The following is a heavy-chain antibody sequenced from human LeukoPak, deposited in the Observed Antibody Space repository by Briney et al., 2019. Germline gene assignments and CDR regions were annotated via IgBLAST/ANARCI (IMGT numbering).Heavy chain of an antibody. J-gene: IGHJ6*02. D-gene: IGHD3-10*01. CDR2: INPSGGST. Sequence: VASVKVSCKASGYTFTSYYMHWVRQAPGQGLNWMGRINPSGGSTSYAQKFQGRVTLTRDTSTSTVYMELRSLRSEDTAVYYCARDHTMVRLSYGMDVWGQGTTVTVSS. CDR1: GYTFTSYY. V-gene: IGHV1-46*01. CDR3: ARDHTMVRLSYGMDV.